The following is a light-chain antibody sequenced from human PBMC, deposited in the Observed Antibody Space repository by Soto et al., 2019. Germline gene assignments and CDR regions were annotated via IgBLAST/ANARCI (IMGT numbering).Light chain of an antibody. Sequence: EIVMTQSPATLSVSPGERATFSCRASQSVSSNLAWSQQKPGQAPRLIIYGASTRATGLPARFSGSGSGTEFTLTISSLQSEDFAVYYCQQYNNWPPITFGQGTKLEIK. J-gene: IGKJ2*01. CDR2: GAS. CDR3: QQYNNWPPIT. CDR1: QSVSSN. V-gene: IGKV3-15*01.